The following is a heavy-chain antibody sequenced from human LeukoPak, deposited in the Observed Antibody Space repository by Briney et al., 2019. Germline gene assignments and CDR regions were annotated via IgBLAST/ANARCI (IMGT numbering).Heavy chain of an antibody. Sequence: PSETLSLTCTVSGGSISSYYWSWIRQPPGKGLEWIGYIYYSGSTNYNPSLKSRVTMSVDTSKNQFSLKLSSVTAADTAVYYCARHSGYWNNCFDYWGQGTLVTVSS. CDR3: ARHSGYWNNCFDY. D-gene: IGHD3-22*01. CDR1: GGSISSYY. J-gene: IGHJ4*02. V-gene: IGHV4-59*12. CDR2: IYYSGST.